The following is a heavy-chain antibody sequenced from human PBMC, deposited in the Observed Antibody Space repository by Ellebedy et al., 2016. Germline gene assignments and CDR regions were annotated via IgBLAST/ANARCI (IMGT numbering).Heavy chain of an antibody. Sequence: ASVKVSCKVSGYTLTELSMHWVRQAPGKGLEWMGGFDPEDGETIYAQKFQGRVTMTEDTSTDTAYMELRSLRSEDTAVYYCARERGGVVPAAIWPDYYFDYWGQGTLVTVSS. J-gene: IGHJ4*02. CDR2: FDPEDGET. CDR3: ARERGGVVPAAIWPDYYFDY. CDR1: GYTLTELS. D-gene: IGHD2-2*01. V-gene: IGHV1-24*01.